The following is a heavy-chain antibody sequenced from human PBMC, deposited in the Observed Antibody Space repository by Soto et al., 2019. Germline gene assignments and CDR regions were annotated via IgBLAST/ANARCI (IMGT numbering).Heavy chain of an antibody. CDR1: GGSISSYY. D-gene: IGHD1-26*01. V-gene: IGHV4-59*01. CDR3: ARRIGSDGMDV. J-gene: IGHJ6*02. Sequence: SETLSLTCTVSGGSISSYYWSWIRQPPGKGLEWIGYIYYSGSTNYNPSLKSRVTISVDTSRNQFSLKLSSVTAADTAVYYCARRIGSDGMDVWGQGTTVTVSS. CDR2: IYYSGST.